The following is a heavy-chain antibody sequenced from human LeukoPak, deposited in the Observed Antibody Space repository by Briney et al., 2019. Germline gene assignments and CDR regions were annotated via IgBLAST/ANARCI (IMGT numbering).Heavy chain of an antibody. Sequence: ASVKVSCKASGYTFTSYAMNWVRLAPGQGLEWMGWINTNTGNPTYAQGFTGRFVFSLDTSVSTAYLQISSLKAEDTAVYYCARVPNIVVVTAIHFDYWGQGTLVTVSS. D-gene: IGHD2-21*02. CDR3: ARVPNIVVVTAIHFDY. J-gene: IGHJ4*02. CDR2: INTNTGNP. CDR1: GYTFTSYA. V-gene: IGHV7-4-1*02.